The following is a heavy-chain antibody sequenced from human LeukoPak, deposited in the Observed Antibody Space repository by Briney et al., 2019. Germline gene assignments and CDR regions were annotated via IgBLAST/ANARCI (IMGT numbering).Heavy chain of an antibody. CDR3: ARDPGDTYHDWYFDL. CDR1: RGSISSYY. Sequence: SETLSLTCTVSRGSISSYYYSWIRQAAGNGLEWVGRIQARGTTHFNPSLQSRVAMTVDTSKNHFSLTLNSVTAADTAVYYCARDPGDTYHDWYFDLWGRGTVVTVSS. J-gene: IGHJ2*01. V-gene: IGHV4-4*07. CDR2: IQARGTT. D-gene: IGHD4-17*01.